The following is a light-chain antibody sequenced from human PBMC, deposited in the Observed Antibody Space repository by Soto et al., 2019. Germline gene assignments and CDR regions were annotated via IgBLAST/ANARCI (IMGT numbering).Light chain of an antibody. J-gene: IGLJ2*01. CDR2: SNN. Sequence: QSVLTQPPSASGTPGQRVTISCSGSSSTIGSNTVNWYQQLPGAAPKLLIYSNNQRPSGVPDRFSGSKSGTSASLAISGLQSEDEAGYYCATWDDSLNGPVFGGGTKVTVL. V-gene: IGLV1-44*01. CDR1: SSTIGSNT. CDR3: ATWDDSLNGPV.